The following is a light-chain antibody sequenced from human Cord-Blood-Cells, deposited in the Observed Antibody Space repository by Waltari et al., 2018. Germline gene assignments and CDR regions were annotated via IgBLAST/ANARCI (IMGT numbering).Light chain of an antibody. CDR1: SPNIGAGYD. CDR2: GNS. J-gene: IGLJ3*02. V-gene: IGLV1-40*01. CDR3: QSYDSSLSGWV. Sequence: QSVLTQPPSVSGAPGQRVTIPCTGSSPNIGAGYDVPWYQQLPGTAPNLLIYGNSNRPSGVPDRFSGSKSGTSASLAITGLQAEDEADYYCQSYDSSLSGWVFGGGTKLTVL.